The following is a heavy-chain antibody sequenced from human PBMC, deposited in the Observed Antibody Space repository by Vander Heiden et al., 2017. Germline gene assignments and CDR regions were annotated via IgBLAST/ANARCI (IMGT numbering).Heavy chain of an antibody. V-gene: IGHV3-21*01. CDR1: GFTFSSYR. CDR2: ISSSSSYI. Sequence: EVQLVESGGGLVKPGGSLRLSCAASGFTFSSYRMNWVRQAPGKGLEWVSSISSSSSYIYYADSVKGRFTISRDNAKNSLYLQMNSLRAEDTAVYYCARLYGSGSYYNVGPSDYWGQGTLVTVSS. CDR3: ARLYGSGSYYNVGPSDY. J-gene: IGHJ4*02. D-gene: IGHD3-10*01.